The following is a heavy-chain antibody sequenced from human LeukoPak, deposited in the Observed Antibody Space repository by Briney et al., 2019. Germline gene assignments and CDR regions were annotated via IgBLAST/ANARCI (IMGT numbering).Heavy chain of an antibody. CDR2: IYYSGST. CDR3: ARETPMMATIDY. V-gene: IGHV4-59*12. D-gene: IGHD5-24*01. J-gene: IGHJ4*02. Sequence: SETLSLTCTVSGGSISSYYWSWIRQPPGKGLEWIGYIYYSGSTNYNPSLKSRVTISVDTSKNQFSLKLSSVTAADTAVYYCARETPMMATIDYWGQGTLVTVSS. CDR1: GGSISSYY.